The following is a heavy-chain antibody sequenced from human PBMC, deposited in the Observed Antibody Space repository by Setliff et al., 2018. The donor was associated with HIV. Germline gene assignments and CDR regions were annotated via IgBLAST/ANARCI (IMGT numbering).Heavy chain of an antibody. D-gene: IGHD3-16*01. CDR3: AKDRIGKYDYFDH. V-gene: IGHV3-30*04. Sequence: GGSLRLSCAASGFTFSSYAMHWVRQAPGKGLEWVAVISYDGSNKHYTDSVRGRFTISRDNSKNTLYLEMNSLRGEDTAVYYCAKDRIGKYDYFDHWGQGTPVTVSS. CDR2: ISYDGSNK. CDR1: GFTFSSYA. J-gene: IGHJ4*02.